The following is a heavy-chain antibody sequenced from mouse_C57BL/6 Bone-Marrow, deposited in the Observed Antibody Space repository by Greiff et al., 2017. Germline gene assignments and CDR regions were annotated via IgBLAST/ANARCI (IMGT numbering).Heavy chain of an antibody. J-gene: IGHJ4*01. D-gene: IGHD1-1*01. V-gene: IGHV1-64*01. CDR2: IHPNSGST. Sequence: QVQLQQPGAELVKPGASVQLSCKASGYTFTSYWMHWVKQRPGQGLEWIGMIHPNSGSTNYNEKFKSKATLTVDKSSSTAYMQLSSLTSEDSAVYYWASGIYYYGSSLAMDYRGQGTSVTVSS. CDR3: ASGIYYYGSSLAMDY. CDR1: GYTFTSYW.